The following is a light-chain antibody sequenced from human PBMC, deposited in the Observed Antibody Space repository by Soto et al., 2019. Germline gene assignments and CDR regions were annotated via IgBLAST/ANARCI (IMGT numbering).Light chain of an antibody. CDR2: DTS. CDR3: QQYNSYPLT. J-gene: IGKJ4*02. Sequence: DIQMTQSPSSLSASEGDRVTITCRASPEIGSWLAWYQQKPGKAPTSLIYDTSDLQYEVPSRFSGSVSGTDFTLTISSQQPEDSAIYYCQQYNSYPLTVGGGTKVEI. V-gene: IGKV1D-16*01. CDR1: PEIGSW.